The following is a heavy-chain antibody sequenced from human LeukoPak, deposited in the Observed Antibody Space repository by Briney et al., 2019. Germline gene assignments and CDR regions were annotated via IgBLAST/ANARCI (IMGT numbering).Heavy chain of an antibody. D-gene: IGHD2/OR15-2a*01. J-gene: IGHJ4*02. CDR3: AREEYDYFDY. V-gene: IGHV4-61*02. CDR2: IYTSGNT. Sequence: SQTLSLTCGVSGGSISSGSYYWSWIRQPAGEGLEWIGRIYTSGNTNYNPSLKSRVTISIDTSKNQFSLNLNSVTAADTAVYYCAREEYDYFDYWGQGTLVTVSS. CDR1: GGSISSGSYY.